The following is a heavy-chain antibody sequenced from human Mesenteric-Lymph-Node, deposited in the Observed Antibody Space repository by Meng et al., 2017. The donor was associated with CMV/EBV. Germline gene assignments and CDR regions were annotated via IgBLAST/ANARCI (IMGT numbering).Heavy chain of an antibody. CDR2: IKQDGSEK. Sequence: GESLKISCAASGFSFSWYWMSWVRQAPGKGLEWVANIKQDGSEKYYVDSVKGRFTVSRDNAKNSLYLQMNSLRAEDTAVYYCARGVVQMGPDVWGQGTTVTVSS. J-gene: IGHJ6*02. V-gene: IGHV3-7*01. CDR1: GFSFSWYW. D-gene: IGHD1-1*01. CDR3: ARGVVQMGPDV.